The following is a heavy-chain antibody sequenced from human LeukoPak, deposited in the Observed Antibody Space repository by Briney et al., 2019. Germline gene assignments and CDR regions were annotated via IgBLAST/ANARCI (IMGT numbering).Heavy chain of an antibody. Sequence: SETLSLTCTVSGDSISGNYWTWIRQPPGKGLEWIGYIYYSGNTNYNPSLKSRVTISLDTSKNQFSLKLSSVTAADTAVYYCARDRGDYYDSRNGMDVWGQGTTVTVSS. CDR3: ARDRGDYYDSRNGMDV. D-gene: IGHD3-22*01. J-gene: IGHJ6*02. CDR1: GDSISGNY. CDR2: IYYSGNT. V-gene: IGHV4-59*01.